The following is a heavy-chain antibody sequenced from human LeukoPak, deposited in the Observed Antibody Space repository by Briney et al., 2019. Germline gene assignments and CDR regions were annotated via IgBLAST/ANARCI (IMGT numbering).Heavy chain of an antibody. D-gene: IGHD6-13*01. CDR1: GFTFSSYG. J-gene: IGHJ4*02. CDR2: ISYDGSNK. V-gene: IGHV3-30*18. Sequence: GGSLRLSCAASGFTFSSYGMHWVRQAPGKGLEWVAVISYDGSNKYYADSVKGRFTISRDNSKNTLYLQMNSLRAEDTAVYYCAKSGGTSSSGLGYWGQGTLVTVSS. CDR3: AKSGGTSSSGLGY.